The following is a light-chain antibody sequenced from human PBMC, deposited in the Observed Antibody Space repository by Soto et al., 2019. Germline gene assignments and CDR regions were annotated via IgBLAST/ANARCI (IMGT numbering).Light chain of an antibody. CDR1: NSDVGSHNF. Sequence: QSVLTQPASVSGSPGQSITISCTGTNSDVGSHNFVSWYQQYPGKAPKLLIYEASKGPSGLSNRFSGSKSGNTASLTISGLQAEDEADYYCCSLTNGATWVFGGGTKLTVL. V-gene: IGLV2-23*01. CDR2: EAS. J-gene: IGLJ3*02. CDR3: CSLTNGATWV.